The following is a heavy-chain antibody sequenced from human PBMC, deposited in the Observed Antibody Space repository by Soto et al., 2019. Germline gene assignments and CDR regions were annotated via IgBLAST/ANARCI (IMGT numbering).Heavy chain of an antibody. J-gene: IGHJ4*02. CDR3: AREYYDSSGYYYFGFGY. CDR2: IWYDGSNK. Sequence: PGGSMRLSCAASGFTFSSYGMHWVRQAPGKGLEWVAVIWYDGSNKFYADSVKGRFTISRDNSENTLYLQMNSLRAEDTGVYYCAREYYDSSGYYYFGFGYWGQGTLVTVSS. CDR1: GFTFSSYG. V-gene: IGHV3-33*08. D-gene: IGHD3-22*01.